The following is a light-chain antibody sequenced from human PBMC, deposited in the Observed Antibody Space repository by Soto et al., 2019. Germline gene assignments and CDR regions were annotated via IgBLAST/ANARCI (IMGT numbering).Light chain of an antibody. CDR1: QSVSSSY. Sequence: EIVLTQCPGTLYLSPRERATLSCRAGQSVSSSYFAWYQQKPGQTPRLLIYVASSRATGSPDRFSGSGSGTDFTLTISCLEPEDVSVYYCQEYGSSPYTFGQGTKLEIK. J-gene: IGKJ2*01. CDR2: VAS. CDR3: QEYGSSPYT. V-gene: IGKV3-20*01.